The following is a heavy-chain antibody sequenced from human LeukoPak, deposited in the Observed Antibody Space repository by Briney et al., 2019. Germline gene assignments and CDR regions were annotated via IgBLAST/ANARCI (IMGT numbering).Heavy chain of an antibody. CDR3: AVLGTPGGMDV. D-gene: IGHD7-27*01. V-gene: IGHV3-48*04. J-gene: IGHJ6*02. Sequence: GGSLRLSCAASGFTFSSYTMNWVRQAPGRGLEWVSYINTGSSTIYCADSVKGRFTTSRDNAKNSLFLQMNSLRAEDTAVYYCAVLGTPGGMDVWGQGTTVTVSS. CDR1: GFTFSSYT. CDR2: INTGSSTI.